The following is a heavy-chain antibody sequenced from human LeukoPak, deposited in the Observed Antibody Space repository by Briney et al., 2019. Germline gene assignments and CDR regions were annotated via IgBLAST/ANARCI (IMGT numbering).Heavy chain of an antibody. Sequence: GASVKVSCKASGYTFTSYDINWVRQATGQGLEWMGWMNPNSGNTGYAQKFQGRVTMTRNTSISTAYMELSSLRSEDTAVYYCARAGGSGSYRIYNWFDPWGQGTLVTVSS. J-gene: IGHJ5*02. CDR2: MNPNSGNT. CDR3: ARAGGSGSYRIYNWFDP. CDR1: GYTFTSYD. V-gene: IGHV1-8*02. D-gene: IGHD3-10*01.